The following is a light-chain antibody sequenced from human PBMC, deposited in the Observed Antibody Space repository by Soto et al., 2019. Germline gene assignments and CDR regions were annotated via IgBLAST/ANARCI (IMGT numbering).Light chain of an antibody. CDR2: AAS. Sequence: DIQMTQSPSSLSASVVDRVTITCRASQSISSYLNWYQQKPGKAPKLLIYAASSLQSGVPSRFSGSGSGTDFTLTISSLQPEDFATYYCQQSYSTPQMFGQGTKVDIK. V-gene: IGKV1-39*01. J-gene: IGKJ1*01. CDR3: QQSYSTPQM. CDR1: QSISSY.